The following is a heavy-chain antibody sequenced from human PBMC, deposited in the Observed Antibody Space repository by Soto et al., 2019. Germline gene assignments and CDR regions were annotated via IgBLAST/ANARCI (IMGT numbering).Heavy chain of an antibody. Sequence: SETLSLTCAVYGDSFTKYYWSWIRQPPGKGLEWIGEINHSGRTNFNPSLKSRVTISVDRSKNQFSLKLRSVTAADTGVYYCESWLVGDPFDSWGHGTLVTVYS. V-gene: IGHV4-34*01. CDR1: GDSFTKYY. D-gene: IGHD1-26*01. CDR2: INHSGRT. CDR3: ESWLVGDPFDS. J-gene: IGHJ4*01.